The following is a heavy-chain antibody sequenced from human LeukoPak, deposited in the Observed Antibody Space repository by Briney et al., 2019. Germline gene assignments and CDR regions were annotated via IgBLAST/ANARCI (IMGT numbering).Heavy chain of an antibody. J-gene: IGHJ4*02. D-gene: IGHD1-7*01. Sequence: GGSLRLSCAASGFTVCSNYMSWVRQAPGKGLEWVSVIYSGGSTYYADSVKGRFTISRDNSKNTLYLQMNSLRAEDTAVYYCARNNWNYAFDYWGQGTLVTVSS. CDR3: ARNNWNYAFDY. V-gene: IGHV3-53*01. CDR2: IYSGGST. CDR1: GFTVCSNY.